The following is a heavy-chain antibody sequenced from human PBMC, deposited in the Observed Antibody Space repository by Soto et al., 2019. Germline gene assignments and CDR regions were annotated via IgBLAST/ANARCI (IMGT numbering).Heavy chain of an antibody. CDR2: IYYSGNT. Sequence: PSETLSLTCTVSGGSLGSSGYCWGWIRQSPGKGLEWIGNIYYSGNTFYNPSLKSRVTISVDTSKNQIYLHLSAVTAADTAIFYCASIAAPGTTHFDFWGQGTLVTVSS. CDR1: GGSLGSSGYC. CDR3: ASIAAPGTTHFDF. V-gene: IGHV4-39*01. D-gene: IGHD6-13*01. J-gene: IGHJ4*02.